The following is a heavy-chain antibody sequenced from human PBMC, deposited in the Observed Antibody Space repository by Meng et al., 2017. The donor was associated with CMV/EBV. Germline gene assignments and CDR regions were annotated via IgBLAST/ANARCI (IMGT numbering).Heavy chain of an antibody. Sequence: GGSLRLSCAASGFTFSSYGMHWVRQAPGKGLEWVGRIKSKTDGGTTDYAAPVKGRFTISRDDSKNTLYLQMNSLKTEDTAVYYCTTLGYCSGGSCYAGDYWGQGTLVTVSS. CDR3: TTLGYCSGGSCYAGDY. J-gene: IGHJ4*02. CDR1: GFTFSSYG. D-gene: IGHD2-15*01. V-gene: IGHV3-15*01. CDR2: IKSKTDGGTT.